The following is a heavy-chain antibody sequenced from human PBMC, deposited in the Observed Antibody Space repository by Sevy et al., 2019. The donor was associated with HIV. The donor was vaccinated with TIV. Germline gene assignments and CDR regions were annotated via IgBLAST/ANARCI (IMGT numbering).Heavy chain of an antibody. D-gene: IGHD3-3*01. CDR3: ARLSPSRPNDFWSGYYYYMDV. CDR2: IYYSGST. V-gene: IGHV4-39*01. Sequence: SETLSLTCTVSGGSISSSSYYWGWIRQPPGKGLEWIGSIYYSGSTYYNASLKSQVTISVDTSKNQFSLKLSSVTAADTAVYYCARLSPSRPNDFWSGYYYYMDVWGKGTTVTVSS. J-gene: IGHJ6*03. CDR1: GGSISSSSYY.